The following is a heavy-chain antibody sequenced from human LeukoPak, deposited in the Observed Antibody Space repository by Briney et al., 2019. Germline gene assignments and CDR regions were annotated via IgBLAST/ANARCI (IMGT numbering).Heavy chain of an antibody. Sequence: SETLSLTCTVSGGSISSSSYYWGWIRQPPGKGLEWIGRIYTSGSTNYNPSLKSRVTMSVDTSKNQFSLKLSSVTAADTAVYYCARGGSSPYWGQGTLVTVSS. D-gene: IGHD6-6*01. V-gene: IGHV4-61*05. J-gene: IGHJ4*02. CDR2: IYTSGST. CDR1: GGSISSSSYY. CDR3: ARGGSSPY.